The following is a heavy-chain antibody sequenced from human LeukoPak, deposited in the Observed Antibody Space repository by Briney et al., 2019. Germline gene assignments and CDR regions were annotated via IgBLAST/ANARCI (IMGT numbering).Heavy chain of an antibody. V-gene: IGHV4-61*02. CDR1: GGSISSGSYY. CDR2: IHTSGST. CDR3: TRAAKMRFLEWFPFDP. Sequence: SETLSLTCTVSGGSISSGSYYWTWIRQPAGKGLEWIVRIHTSGSTGYSPSLKSRVTISLDSSKNQFSLRLSSVTAADTAVYYCTRAAKMRFLEWFPFDPWGQGTLVTVSS. D-gene: IGHD3-3*01. J-gene: IGHJ5*02.